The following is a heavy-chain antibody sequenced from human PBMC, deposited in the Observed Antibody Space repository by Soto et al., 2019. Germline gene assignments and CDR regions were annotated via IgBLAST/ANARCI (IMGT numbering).Heavy chain of an antibody. D-gene: IGHD1-26*01. V-gene: IGHV1-2*02. CDR2: IDTNSGGT. CDR3: ARVMSGSYFGHGYYFAY. Sequence: GASVKVSSKASRYTFTGYYMHWGRPAPGQGLEWMGWIDTNSGGTDYAQKFQGRVTMTRDTSISTGYTELSRLRIDDTAVYYCARVMSGSYFGHGYYFAYWGQGTLVTVSS. J-gene: IGHJ4*02. CDR1: RYTFTGYY.